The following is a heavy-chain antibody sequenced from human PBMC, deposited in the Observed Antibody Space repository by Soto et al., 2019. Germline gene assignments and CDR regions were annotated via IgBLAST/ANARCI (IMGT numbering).Heavy chain of an antibody. V-gene: IGHV4-39*01. CDR2: IYYSGST. CDR3: ARRYSSGFDF. Sequence: SETLSLTCTVSGYSISSSAYYWGWIRQPPGKGLEWIGYIYYSGSTIYNPSLKSRVTISVDTSMIQFSLKLGSVTAADTAVYYCARRYSSGFDFWGQGTLVTVSS. CDR1: GYSISSSAYY. J-gene: IGHJ4*02. D-gene: IGHD6-19*01.